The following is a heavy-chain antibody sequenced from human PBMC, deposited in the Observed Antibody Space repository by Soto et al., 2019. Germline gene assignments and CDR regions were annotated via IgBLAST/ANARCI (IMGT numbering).Heavy chain of an antibody. CDR3: ARFGYYYDSSGYYFLGNGMDV. V-gene: IGHV7-4-1*01. CDR2: INTNTGNP. CDR1: GYTFTSNA. D-gene: IGHD3-22*01. J-gene: IGHJ6*02. Sequence: QVQLVQSRSELKKPGASVKVSCKASGYTFTSNAMNWVRQAPRQGLEWMGWINTNTGNPTYAQGFTGRFVFSLDTSVSTAYLQICSLKAEDTAVYYCARFGYYYDSSGYYFLGNGMDVWGQGTTVTVSS.